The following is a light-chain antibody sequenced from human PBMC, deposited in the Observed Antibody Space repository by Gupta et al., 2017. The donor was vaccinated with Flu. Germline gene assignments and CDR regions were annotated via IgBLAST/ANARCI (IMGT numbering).Light chain of an antibody. CDR1: SSNIGSNY. Sequence: QSVLTQPPSASGTPGHRVTISCSGSSSNIGSNYVYWYQQLPGTAPKLLIYRNNQRPSGVPDRFSGSKSGTSASLAISGLRSEDEADYYCAAWDDSLSGGGFGGGTKLTVL. CDR2: RNN. CDR3: AAWDDSLSGGG. J-gene: IGLJ3*02. V-gene: IGLV1-47*01.